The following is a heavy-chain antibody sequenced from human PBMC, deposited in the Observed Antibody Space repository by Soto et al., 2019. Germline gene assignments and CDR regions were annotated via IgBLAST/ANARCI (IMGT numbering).Heavy chain of an antibody. CDR2: VYHTGRT. D-gene: IGHD3-3*01. J-gene: IGHJ4*02. V-gene: IGHV4-59*01. Sequence: PSETLSLTCTVSGGSISSYYWSWIRQPAGKGLEWIGYVYHTGRTSYNPSLKSRVSISTDTSKNQFSLNLDSVTAADTAVYFCARDFAYFDSWAQGTMVTVSS. CDR3: ARDFAYFDS. CDR1: GGSISSYY.